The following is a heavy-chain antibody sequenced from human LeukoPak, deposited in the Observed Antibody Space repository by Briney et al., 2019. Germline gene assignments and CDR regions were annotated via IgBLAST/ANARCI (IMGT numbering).Heavy chain of an antibody. J-gene: IGHJ4*02. CDR2: INPNSGGT. CDR1: EYTFTGYF. CDR3: ATGDDYFDY. V-gene: IGHV1-2*02. D-gene: IGHD4-17*01. Sequence: ASVKVSCKASEYTFTGYFMHWVRQAPGQGLEWMGWINPNSGGTNYAHKFQGRVTMTRDTSISTVYMELSSLRSDDTAVYYCATGDDYFDYWGLGNLVTVSS.